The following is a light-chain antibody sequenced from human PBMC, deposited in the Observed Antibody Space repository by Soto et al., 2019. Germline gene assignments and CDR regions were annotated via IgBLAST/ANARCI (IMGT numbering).Light chain of an antibody. CDR1: SSDIGSNA. CDR3: AAWGDRLTGVL. CDR2: MNN. J-gene: IGLJ2*01. V-gene: IGLV1-47*01. Sequence: QSVLTQPPSASGTPGQRVTISCSGSSSDIGSNAVYWYQQLPGAAPKLLIYMNNQRPSGVPDRFSGAKSGTSASLAISGLRSEDEAYYYCAAWGDRLTGVLFGGGTKVTVL.